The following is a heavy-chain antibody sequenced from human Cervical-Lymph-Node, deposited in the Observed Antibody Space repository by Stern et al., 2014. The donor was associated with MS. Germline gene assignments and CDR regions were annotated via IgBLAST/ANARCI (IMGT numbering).Heavy chain of an antibody. V-gene: IGHV1-69*01. CDR2: FLPVFGTP. CDR3: TRGASSAAWYRHAVDV. Sequence: QVQLVQSGAEVRKPGSSVKVSCKASGGALNTYAIHWVRLAPGQGLEGMGGFLPVFGTPVYAQKFKGRVTIAADESTSTDYMELSSLRSDDTAVYYCTRGASSAAWYRHAVDVWGQGTTVTVSS. J-gene: IGHJ6*02. CDR1: GGALNTYA. D-gene: IGHD1-26*01.